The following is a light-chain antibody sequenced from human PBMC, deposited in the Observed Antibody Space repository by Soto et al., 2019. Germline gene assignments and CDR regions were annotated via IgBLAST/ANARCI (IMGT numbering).Light chain of an antibody. CDR1: QSVSGY. CDR3: QQSYSTFPWT. CDR2: DAS. Sequence: EIVLTQSPATLSLSPGETATLSCRASQSVSGYIGWYQQKPGQAPRLLIYDASRRDIGVPDRFIGSGSATDFTLTISGLEPEDFATYYCQQSYSTFPWTFGQGTKVDI. V-gene: IGKV3-11*01. J-gene: IGKJ1*01.